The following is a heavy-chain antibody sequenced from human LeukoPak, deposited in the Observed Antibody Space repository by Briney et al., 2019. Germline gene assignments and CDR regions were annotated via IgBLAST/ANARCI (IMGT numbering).Heavy chain of an antibody. CDR3: ARHARKRLTSNWDF. CDR1: GGSISGFY. D-gene: IGHD2-21*02. Sequence: PSETLSLTCTVSGGSISGFYWSWIRQPPGKGLEWIGYIHYSGSTNYNPSLKSRVIISLDTSKNQFSLRLCSVTAADTAVYYCARHARKRLTSNWDFWGQGTLVTVSS. CDR2: IHYSGST. J-gene: IGHJ4*02. V-gene: IGHV4-59*08.